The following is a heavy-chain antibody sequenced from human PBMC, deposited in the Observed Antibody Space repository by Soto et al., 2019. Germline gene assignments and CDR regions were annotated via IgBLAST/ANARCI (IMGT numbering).Heavy chain of an antibody. D-gene: IGHD3-3*01. Sequence: LRLSCAASGFTFSSYWRRWLRQTPGKGLEWVANIKQDGSEKYYVDSVKGRFTISRDNAKNSLYLRMNSLRAEDTAVYYCARKYYDFWSGIYYYYYMGVWGKGTTVTVSS. CDR3: ARKYYDFWSGIYYYYYMGV. CDR2: IKQDGSEK. CDR1: GFTFSSYW. V-gene: IGHV3-7*01. J-gene: IGHJ6*03.